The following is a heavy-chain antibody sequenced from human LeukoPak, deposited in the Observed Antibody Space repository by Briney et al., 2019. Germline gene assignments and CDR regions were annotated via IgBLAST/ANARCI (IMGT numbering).Heavy chain of an antibody. CDR2: IWYDGSNK. V-gene: IGHV3-33*01. J-gene: IGHJ5*02. CDR1: GFTFSNYG. CDR3: VRVAVAGNLNNWFDP. Sequence: PGRSLRLSCAASGFTFSNYGMHWVRQAPGKGLEWVAVIWYDGSNKYYADPVKGRFTISRDNSKNTLYLQMNSLRAEDTAVYYCVRVAVAGNLNNWFDPWGQGTLVTVSS. D-gene: IGHD6-19*01.